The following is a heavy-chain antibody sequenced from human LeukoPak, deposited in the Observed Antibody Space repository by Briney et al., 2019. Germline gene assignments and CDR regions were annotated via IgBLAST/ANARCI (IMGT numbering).Heavy chain of an antibody. CDR3: ARDPHSGNYEIDY. V-gene: IGHV1-2*06. D-gene: IGHD1-26*01. CDR1: RYTLTGYY. Sequence: ASVKVSCKASRYTLTGYYMHWVRQAPGQGLEWMGRINPNSGGTNYAQKFQGRVTMTRDTSISTAYMELSRLRSDDTAVYYCARDPHSGNYEIDYWGQGTLVTVSS. J-gene: IGHJ4*02. CDR2: INPNSGGT.